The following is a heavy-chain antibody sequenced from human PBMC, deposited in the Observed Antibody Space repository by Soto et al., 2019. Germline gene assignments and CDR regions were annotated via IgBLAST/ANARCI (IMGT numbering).Heavy chain of an antibody. Sequence: GASVKVSCKASGYTFTGYYMHWVRQAPGQGLEWMGWINPNSGGTNYAQKFQGRVTMTRDTSISTAYMELSRLRSDDTAVYYCARGQLVIYYYGMDVWGQGTTVTVSS. CDR3: ARGQLVIYYYGMDV. CDR1: GYTFTGYY. D-gene: IGHD6-6*01. V-gene: IGHV1-2*02. J-gene: IGHJ6*02. CDR2: INPNSGGT.